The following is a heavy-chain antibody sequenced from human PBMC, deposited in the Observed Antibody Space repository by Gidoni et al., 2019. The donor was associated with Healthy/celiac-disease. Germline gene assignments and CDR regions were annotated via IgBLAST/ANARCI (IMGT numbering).Heavy chain of an antibody. V-gene: IGHV4-61*02. Sequence: QVQLQESGPGLVKPSQPLSLTCTVSGGSISSGSYYWSWIRQPAGKGLEWIGRIYTSGSTNYNPSLKSRVTISVDTSKNQFSLKLSSVTAADTAVYYCARKGGGDYNWYFDLWGRGTLVTVSS. J-gene: IGHJ2*01. D-gene: IGHD4-17*01. CDR1: GGSISSGSYY. CDR3: ARKGGGDYNWYFDL. CDR2: IYTSGST.